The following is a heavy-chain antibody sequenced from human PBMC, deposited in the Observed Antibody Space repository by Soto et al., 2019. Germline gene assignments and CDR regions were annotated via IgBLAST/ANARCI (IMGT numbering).Heavy chain of an antibody. Sequence: SETLSLTCTVSDDSISSGAYYWGLIRQPPGKGLEWIGTIQYRGSTYYNPSLKSRVTMSLDTSKNQYSLRLSSVTAADTAVYFCAEMFWFGDLLIDYWGPGTLVTVSS. CDR3: AEMFWFGDLLIDY. CDR1: DDSISSGAYY. V-gene: IGHV4-39*01. CDR2: IQYRGST. D-gene: IGHD3-10*01. J-gene: IGHJ4*02.